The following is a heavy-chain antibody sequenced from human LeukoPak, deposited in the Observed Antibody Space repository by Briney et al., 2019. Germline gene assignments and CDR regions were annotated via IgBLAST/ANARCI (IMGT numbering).Heavy chain of an antibody. J-gene: IGHJ4*02. CDR3: ARAAIGSNSEFDY. CDR1: GGSINNYY. D-gene: IGHD4-23*01. CDR2: IYYSGST. V-gene: IGHV4-59*01. Sequence: SETLSLTCTVSGGSINNYYWSWIRQPPGMGLEWIGYIYYSGSTDYNPSLKSRVTISIDASKNQFSLRLRSVTAADTAVYYCARAAIGSNSEFDYWGQGTLVTVSS.